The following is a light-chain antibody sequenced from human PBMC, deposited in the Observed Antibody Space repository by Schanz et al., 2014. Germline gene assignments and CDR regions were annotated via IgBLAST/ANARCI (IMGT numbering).Light chain of an antibody. CDR3: SSYTTSSTPYV. Sequence: QSALTQPPSVSGSPGQSVTISCTGSSSDVGRYNRVSWFQQPPGTAPKLMIYDVSNRPSGVSNRFSGSKSGNTASLTISGLQAEDEADYYCSSYTTSSTPYVFGTGTKLTVL. CDR1: SSDVGRYNR. CDR2: DVS. V-gene: IGLV2-18*02. J-gene: IGLJ1*01.